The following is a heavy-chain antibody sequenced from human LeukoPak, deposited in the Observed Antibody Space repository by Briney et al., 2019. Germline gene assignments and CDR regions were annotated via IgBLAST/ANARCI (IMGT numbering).Heavy chain of an antibody. CDR2: IYYSGST. CDR1: GGSISSSSYY. J-gene: IGHJ4*02. CDR3: ARYVRMYSSSSTGDY. Sequence: PSETLSLTCTVSGGSISSSSYYWGWIRQPPGKGLEWIGSIYYSGSTYYNPSLKSRVTISVDTSKNQFSLKLSSVTAADTAVYYCARYVRMYSSSSTGDYWGQGTLVTVSS. V-gene: IGHV4-39*01. D-gene: IGHD6-6*01.